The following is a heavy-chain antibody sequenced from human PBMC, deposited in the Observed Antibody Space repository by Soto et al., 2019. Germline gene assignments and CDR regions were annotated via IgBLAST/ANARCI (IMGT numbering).Heavy chain of an antibody. V-gene: IGHV3-48*02. D-gene: IGHD6-13*01. CDR2: ISSSSSTI. CDR3: ARDTDSSSWLHYYYYGMDV. CDR1: GFTFSSYS. J-gene: IGHJ6*02. Sequence: GGSLRLSCAASGFTFSSYSMNWVRQAPGKGLEWVSYISSSSSTIYYADSVKGRLTISRDNANNSLYLQMNSLRDEDTAVYYCARDTDSSSWLHYYYYGMDVWGQGTTVTVSS.